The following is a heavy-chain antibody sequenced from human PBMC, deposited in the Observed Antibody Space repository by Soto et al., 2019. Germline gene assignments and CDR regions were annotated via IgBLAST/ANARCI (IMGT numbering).Heavy chain of an antibody. CDR2: ISYDGSNK. V-gene: IGHV3-30*04. CDR1: GFTFSSYA. Sequence: GGSLRLSCAASGFTFSSYAMHWVRQAPGKGLEWVAVISYDGSNKYYADSVKGRFTISRDNSKNTLYLQMNSLRAEDTAVYYCARLPPTYSGSYYAFDIWGQGTMVTVSS. CDR3: ARLPPTYSGSYYAFDI. J-gene: IGHJ3*02. D-gene: IGHD1-26*01.